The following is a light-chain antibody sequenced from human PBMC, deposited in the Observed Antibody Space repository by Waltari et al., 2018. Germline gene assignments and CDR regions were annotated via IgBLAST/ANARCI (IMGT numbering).Light chain of an antibody. CDR2: GAA. V-gene: IGKV3-20*01. CDR3: QQYGSSSWT. CDR1: QSLSY. J-gene: IGKJ1*01. Sequence: EIVLTQSPGTLSLSPGERATLPCRASQSLSYLACDQQKPAQAPGLLIYGAASRATGIPDRFSGSGSGTDFTLTISRVETEDFAVYYCQQYGSSSWTFGQGTKVEIK.